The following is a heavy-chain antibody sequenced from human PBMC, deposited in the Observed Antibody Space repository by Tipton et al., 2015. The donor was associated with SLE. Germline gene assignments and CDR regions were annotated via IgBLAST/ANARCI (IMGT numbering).Heavy chain of an antibody. CDR2: IDRRGNT. V-gene: IGHV4-34*01. J-gene: IGHJ5*02. CDR3: ARLREATGLFSKRGWLDP. CDR1: GGSFSDHF. Sequence: TLSLTCAVYGGSFSDHFWRWTWIRQPPGKGLEWVGGIDRRGNTKYNPSLTSRVVISVDTSRNQFSLKLKSVTAADTAIYYCARLREATGLFSKRGWLDPWGQGNMVTVSS. D-gene: IGHD5-12*01.